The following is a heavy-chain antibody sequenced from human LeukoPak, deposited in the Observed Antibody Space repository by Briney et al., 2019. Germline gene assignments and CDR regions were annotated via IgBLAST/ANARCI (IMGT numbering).Heavy chain of an antibody. J-gene: IGHJ4*02. Sequence: PSETLSLTCAVYGGCFSGYYWSWIRQPPGKGLEWIGEINHSGSTNYNPSLKSRVTISVDTSKNQFSLKLSSVTAADTAVYYCARGRGSYSLVYWGQGTLVTVSS. V-gene: IGHV4-34*01. CDR1: GGCFSGYY. CDR3: ARGRGSYSLVY. D-gene: IGHD1-26*01. CDR2: INHSGST.